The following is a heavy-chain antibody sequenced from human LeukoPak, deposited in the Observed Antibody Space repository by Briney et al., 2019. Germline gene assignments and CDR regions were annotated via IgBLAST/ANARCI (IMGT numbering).Heavy chain of an antibody. D-gene: IGHD6-19*01. V-gene: IGHV1-2*02. J-gene: IGHJ4*02. CDR2: INPNSGGT. CDR1: GYTFTGYY. Sequence: GASVKVSCKAFGYTFTGYYMHWVRQAPGQGLEWMGWINPNSGGTNYAQKFQGRVTMTRDTSISTAYMELSRLRSDDTAVYYCARVPPRSRIAVAGDYWGQGTLVTVSS. CDR3: ARVPPRSRIAVAGDY.